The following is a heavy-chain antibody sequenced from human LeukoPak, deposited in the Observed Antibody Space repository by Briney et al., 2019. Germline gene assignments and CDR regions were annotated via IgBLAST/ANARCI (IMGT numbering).Heavy chain of an antibody. CDR3: AKRYRSSWSSFDY. J-gene: IGHJ4*02. D-gene: IGHD6-13*01. Sequence: QSGRSLRLSCAASGFTFSSYAMHWVRQAPGKGLEWVSTISDSGGSTYNADSVKGRFTISRDNSKDTLYLQMNSPRAEDTAVYYCAKRYRSSWSSFDYWGQGTLVTVSS. V-gene: IGHV3-23*01. CDR2: ISDSGGST. CDR1: GFTFSSYA.